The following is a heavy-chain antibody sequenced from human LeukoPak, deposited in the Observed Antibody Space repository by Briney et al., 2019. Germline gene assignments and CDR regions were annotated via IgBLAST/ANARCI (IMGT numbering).Heavy chain of an antibody. CDR2: ISSSSSYI. CDR3: ARDRGYCSGGRCSQSFDY. D-gene: IGHD2-15*01. V-gene: IGHV3-21*01. Sequence: GGSLRLSCAASGFTFSSYNMNWVRQAPGKGLEWVSSISSSSSYIYYADSVKGRFTISRDNAKNSLYLQMNSLRAEDTAVYYCARDRGYCSGGRCSQSFDYWGQGTLVTVSS. CDR1: GFTFSSYN. J-gene: IGHJ4*02.